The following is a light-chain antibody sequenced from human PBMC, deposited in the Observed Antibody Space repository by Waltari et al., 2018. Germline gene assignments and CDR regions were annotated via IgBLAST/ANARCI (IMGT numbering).Light chain of an antibody. J-gene: IGKJ5*01. Sequence: EIVLAQSPGTLSLSPGERATLSCRASQSVSSSDLAWYQQKPGQAPRLLIYGASSRATGIPDRFSGSGSGTDFTLTISRVEPEDFAVYYCQQYGSLITFGQGTRLEIK. CDR3: QQYGSLIT. CDR2: GAS. V-gene: IGKV3-20*01. CDR1: QSVSSSD.